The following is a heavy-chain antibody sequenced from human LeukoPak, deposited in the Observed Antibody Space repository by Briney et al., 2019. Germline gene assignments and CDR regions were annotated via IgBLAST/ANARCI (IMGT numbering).Heavy chain of an antibody. CDR1: GFTFSSYG. J-gene: IGHJ4*02. CDR3: AKGILYDYGDYGQGFDY. D-gene: IGHD4-17*01. Sequence: PGGSLRLSCAASGFTFSSYGMHWVRQAPGKGLEWVAVISYDGSNKYYADSVKGRFTISRDNSKNTLYLQMNSLRAEDTAVYYCAKGILYDYGDYGQGFDYWGQGTLVTASS. V-gene: IGHV3-30*18. CDR2: ISYDGSNK.